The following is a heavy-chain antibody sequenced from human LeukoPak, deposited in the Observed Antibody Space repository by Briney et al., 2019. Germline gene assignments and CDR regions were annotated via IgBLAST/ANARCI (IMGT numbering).Heavy chain of an antibody. CDR1: GGSISSGGYS. D-gene: IGHD3-22*01. V-gene: IGHV4-30-2*01. J-gene: IGHJ4*02. CDR3: ASCPYYYDSSGYYFDTEGRDCYFDY. Sequence: QTLSLTCAVSGGSISSGGYSWSWIRQPPGKGLEWIGYIYHSGSTYYNPSLKSRVTISVDRSKNQFSLKLSSVTAADTAVYYCASCPYYYDSSGYYFDTEGRDCYFDYWGQGTLVTVSS. CDR2: IYHSGST.